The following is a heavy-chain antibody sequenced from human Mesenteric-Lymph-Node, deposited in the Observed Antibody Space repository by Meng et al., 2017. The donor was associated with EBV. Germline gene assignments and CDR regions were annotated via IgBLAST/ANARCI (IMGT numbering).Heavy chain of an antibody. CDR2: IYDSGNC. Sequence: ASGPGMWKHVESVSLSYTVYGGSISRSATNSGWVRQSPGKGLEWFGTIYDSGNCYYHPSLKGRVTMSVDTHKNQFYLNLSSVTAAETAVYYWVREYSSGCPVGYWGQGTLVTVSS. CDR3: VREYSSGCPVGY. CDR1: GGSISRSATN. D-gene: IGHD3-22*01. V-gene: IGHV4-39*07. J-gene: IGHJ4*02.